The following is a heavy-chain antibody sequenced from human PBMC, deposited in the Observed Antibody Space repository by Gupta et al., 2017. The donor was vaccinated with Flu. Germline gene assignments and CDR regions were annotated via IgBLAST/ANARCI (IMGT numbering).Heavy chain of an antibody. J-gene: IGHJ4*02. CDR2: ISRSSSYI. D-gene: IGHD3-3*01. CDR3: ARVTDCWSGNGLDY. CDR1: GFPLSSYT. Sequence: EVQVVESAGGQVKSGGALRLSCAGSGFPLSSYTLTGVRQAQGKGLEWVSSISRSSSYIYYADSVKGRFTISRDNAKNSVSLQMNSLRAEDTAIYYCARVTDCWSGNGLDYWGQGTLVTVSS. V-gene: IGHV3-21*01.